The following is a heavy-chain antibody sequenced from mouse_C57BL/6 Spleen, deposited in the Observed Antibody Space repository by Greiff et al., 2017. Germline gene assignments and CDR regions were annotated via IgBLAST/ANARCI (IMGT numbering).Heavy chain of an antibody. CDR2: IDPETGGT. CDR1: GYTFTDYE. V-gene: IGHV1-15*01. CDR3: TRRYYGSSRYFDV. Sequence: QVQLKESGAELVRPGASVTLSCKASGYTFTDYEMHWVKQTPVHGLEWIGAIDPETGGTAYNQKFKGKAILTADKSSSTAYMELRSLTSEDSAVYYCTRRYYGSSRYFDVWGTGTTVTVSS. D-gene: IGHD1-1*01. J-gene: IGHJ1*03.